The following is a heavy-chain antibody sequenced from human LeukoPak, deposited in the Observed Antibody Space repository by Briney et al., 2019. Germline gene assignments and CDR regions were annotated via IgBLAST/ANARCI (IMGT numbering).Heavy chain of an antibody. CDR3: GRDKYYRSGSYYNPYYYYGMDV. D-gene: IGHD3-10*01. CDR1: GFTVSSNY. CDR2: IYSGGST. J-gene: IGHJ6*04. Sequence: PGGSLRLSCAASGFTVSSNYMSWVRQAPGKGLEWVSVIYSGGSTYYAESVKGRFTISRDNSKNTLYLQMNSLRAEETAVYYCGRDKYYRSGSYYNPYYYYGMDVWGKGTTVTVSS. V-gene: IGHV3-53*01.